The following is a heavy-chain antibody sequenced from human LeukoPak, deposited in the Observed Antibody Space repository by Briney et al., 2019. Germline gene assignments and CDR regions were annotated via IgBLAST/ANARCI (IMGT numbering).Heavy chain of an antibody. Sequence: ASVKVSCKVSGYTLRQISMYWVRQAPGKGLEWMGGFNPENGKTFYVQKFKGRVSMTEDTSTDTAYMELSSLRSEDTAVYYCATDPRHCSNSNSCYNYWGQGTLVTVSS. D-gene: IGHD2-2*02. CDR2: FNPENGKT. V-gene: IGHV1-24*01. CDR3: ATDPRHCSNSNSCYNY. CDR1: GYTLRQIS. J-gene: IGHJ4*02.